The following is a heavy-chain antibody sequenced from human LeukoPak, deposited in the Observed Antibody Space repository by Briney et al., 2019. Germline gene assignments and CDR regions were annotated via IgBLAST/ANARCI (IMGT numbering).Heavy chain of an antibody. J-gene: IGHJ4*02. CDR2: ISFDGTNH. CDR3: TRVGYIDEGIDY. Sequence: PGGSLRLSCAASRFTFSSYALVWVRQAPGKGLEWVAIISFDGTNHYYADSVKGRFTISRDNSKNTLYLQMNSLRAEDTAIYYCTRVGYIDEGIDYWGQGTLVTVSS. CDR1: RFTFSSYA. D-gene: IGHD5-24*01. V-gene: IGHV3-30*04.